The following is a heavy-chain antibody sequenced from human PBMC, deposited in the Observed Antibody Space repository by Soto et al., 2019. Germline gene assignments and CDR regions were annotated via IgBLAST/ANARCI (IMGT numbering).Heavy chain of an antibody. V-gene: IGHV3-23*01. Sequence: PGGSLRLSCAASGFTFSSYAMSWVRQAPGKGLEWVSAISGSGGSTYYADSVKGRFTISRDNSKNTLYLQMKSLRAEDTAVYYCAKDTIAVAAFRVDYWGQGTLVTVSS. D-gene: IGHD6-19*01. CDR2: ISGSGGST. CDR1: GFTFSSYA. J-gene: IGHJ4*02. CDR3: AKDTIAVAAFRVDY.